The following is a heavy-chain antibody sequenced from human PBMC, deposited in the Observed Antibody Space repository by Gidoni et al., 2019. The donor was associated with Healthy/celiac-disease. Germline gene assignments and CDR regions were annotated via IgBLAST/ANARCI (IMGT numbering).Heavy chain of an antibody. CDR3: AKVGSPGGYYYYYYMDV. V-gene: IGHV3-23*01. CDR1: GFTFSSYA. Sequence: VQLLESGGGLVQPGGSLRLSCAASGFTFSSYAMSWVRQAQGKGLEWVSAISGSGGSTYYADSVKGRFTISRDNSKNTLYLQMNSLRAEDTAVYYCAKVGSPGGYYYYYYMDVWGKGTTVTVSS. J-gene: IGHJ6*03. CDR2: ISGSGGST. D-gene: IGHD3-10*01.